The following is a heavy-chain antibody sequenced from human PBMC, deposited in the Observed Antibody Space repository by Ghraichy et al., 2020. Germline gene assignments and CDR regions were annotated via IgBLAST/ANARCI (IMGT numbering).Heavy chain of an antibody. CDR3: AKVEYYGSGSSPPQDY. CDR2: ISGSGGST. Sequence: GGSLRLSCAASGFTFSSYAMSWVRQAPGKGLEWVSAISGSGGSTYYADSVKGRFTISRDNSKNTLYLQMNSLRAEDTAVYYCAKVEYYGSGSSPPQDYWGQGTLVTVSS. D-gene: IGHD3-10*01. CDR1: GFTFSSYA. J-gene: IGHJ4*02. V-gene: IGHV3-23*01.